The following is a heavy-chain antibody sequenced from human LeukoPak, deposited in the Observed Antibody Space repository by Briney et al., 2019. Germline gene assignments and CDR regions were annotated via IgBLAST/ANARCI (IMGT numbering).Heavy chain of an antibody. V-gene: IGHV3-7*01. CDR1: GFTFSSYW. CDR3: ARSLGQWLTNFDY. Sequence: GGSLRLSCAASGFTFSSYWMSWVCQAPGKGLEWVANIKQDGSEKYYVDSVKGRFTISRDNAKNSLYLQMNSLRAEDTAVYYCARSLGQWLTNFDYWGQGTLVTVSS. J-gene: IGHJ4*02. CDR2: IKQDGSEK. D-gene: IGHD6-19*01.